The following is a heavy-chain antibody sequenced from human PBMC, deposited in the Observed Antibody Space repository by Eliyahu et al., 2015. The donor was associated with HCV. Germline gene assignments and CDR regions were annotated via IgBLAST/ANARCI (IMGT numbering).Heavy chain of an antibody. D-gene: IGHD6-13*01. V-gene: IGHV3-33*01. Sequence: GMHWVRQAPGKGLDWVAVIWYDESKKYYADSVEGRFTISRDNSKKTVYLEMSSLRVDDTAVYYCAAASGQGWFDYWGQGRLVTVSS. CDR2: IWYDESKK. J-gene: IGHJ4*02. CDR1: G. CDR3: AAASGQGWFDY.